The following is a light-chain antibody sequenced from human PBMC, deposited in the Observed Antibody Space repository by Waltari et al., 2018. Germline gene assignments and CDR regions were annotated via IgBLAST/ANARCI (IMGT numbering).Light chain of an antibody. CDR1: SDDVGSFAH. Sequence: QSALTQPASLSGSPGQWITISCRGTSDDVGSFAHVQWHQQHPGKAPHPMIFDVTKRPSGVSNRFSGSKSGNTASLTISGLQPEDEADYYCTSYTSTNTLILGGGTKLTVL. CDR3: TSYTSTNTLI. V-gene: IGLV2-14*01. J-gene: IGLJ2*01. CDR2: DVT.